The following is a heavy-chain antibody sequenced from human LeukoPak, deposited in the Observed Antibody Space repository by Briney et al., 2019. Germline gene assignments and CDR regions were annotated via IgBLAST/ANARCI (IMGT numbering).Heavy chain of an antibody. Sequence: GGSLRLSCAASGFTFSRYWMSWVRQAPGKGLEWVANIKEDGTEKYYVDSVRGRLTISRDNAKDSLYLQMNTLRAEDTAIYYCANEGGGAFDFWGQGTMVTVSS. CDR1: GFTFSRYW. CDR2: IKEDGTEK. J-gene: IGHJ3*01. V-gene: IGHV3-7*01. CDR3: ANEGGGAFDF.